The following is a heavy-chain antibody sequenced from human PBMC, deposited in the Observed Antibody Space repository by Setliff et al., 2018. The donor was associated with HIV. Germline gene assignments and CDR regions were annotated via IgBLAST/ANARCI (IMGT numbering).Heavy chain of an antibody. CDR2: IKQDGSEK. Sequence: GGSLRLSCAASGFTFDRFWMSWVRQAPGKGLEWVANIKQDGSEKYYVGSVRGRFTISRDNSKNTMYLQMNSLRVEDTAVYYCTKRTGNGWSHTDYWGHGTLVTVSS. V-gene: IGHV3-7*03. D-gene: IGHD6-19*01. J-gene: IGHJ4*01. CDR1: GFTFDRFW. CDR3: TKRTGNGWSHTDY.